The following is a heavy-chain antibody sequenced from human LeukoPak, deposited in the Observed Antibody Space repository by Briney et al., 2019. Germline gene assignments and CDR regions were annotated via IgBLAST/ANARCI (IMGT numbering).Heavy chain of an antibody. CDR2: NSPNGVIT. Sequence: QPGGSLRLSCAASGFTFSSYGMNWVRQAPGKGLEWVSGNSPNGVITYYADSVKGRFTFSRDNPKNTLYLQMNNLRAEDTAVYFCARDPGYSSGWVFDYWGQGALVTVSS. CDR1: GFTFSSYG. J-gene: IGHJ4*02. D-gene: IGHD6-19*01. V-gene: IGHV3-23*01. CDR3: ARDPGYSSGWVFDY.